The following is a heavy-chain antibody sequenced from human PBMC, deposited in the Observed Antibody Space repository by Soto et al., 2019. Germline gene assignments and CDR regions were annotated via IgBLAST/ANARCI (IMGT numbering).Heavy chain of an antibody. V-gene: IGHV3-30*18. CDR3: AKGTGMITFGGVIVTDAFDI. J-gene: IGHJ3*02. D-gene: IGHD3-16*02. Sequence: PGGSLRLSCAASGFTFSSYGMHWVRQAPGKGLEWVAVISYDGSNKYYADSVKGRFTISRDNSKNTLYLQMNSLRAEDTAVYYCAKGTGMITFGGVIVTDAFDIWGQGTMVPVSS. CDR2: ISYDGSNK. CDR1: GFTFSSYG.